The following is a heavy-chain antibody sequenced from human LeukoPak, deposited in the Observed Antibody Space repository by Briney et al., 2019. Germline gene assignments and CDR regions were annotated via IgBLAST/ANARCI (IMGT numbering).Heavy chain of an antibody. Sequence: PSETLSLTCTVSGGSISSGGYYWSWIRQPPGKGLEWIGYIYHSGSTYYNPSLKSRVTISVDRSKNQFSLKLSSVTAADTAVYYCARDSGSGSFLGYWYFDLWGRGTLVTVSS. CDR1: GGSISSGGYY. J-gene: IGHJ2*01. CDR2: IYHSGST. CDR3: ARDSGSGSFLGYWYFDL. D-gene: IGHD3-10*01. V-gene: IGHV4-30-2*01.